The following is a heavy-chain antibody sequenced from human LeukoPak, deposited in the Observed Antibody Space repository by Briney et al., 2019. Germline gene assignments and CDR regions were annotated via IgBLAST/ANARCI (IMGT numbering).Heavy chain of an antibody. Sequence: GGSLRLSCAASGFTFSSYSMNWVRQAPGKGLEWVSSISSSSSYIYYADSVKGRFTISRDNAKNSLYLQMNSLRAEDTAVYYCASVVGATLGFGFDYWGQGTLVTVSS. CDR2: ISSSSSYI. CDR3: ASVVGATLGFGFDY. V-gene: IGHV3-21*01. J-gene: IGHJ4*02. D-gene: IGHD1-26*01. CDR1: GFTFSSYS.